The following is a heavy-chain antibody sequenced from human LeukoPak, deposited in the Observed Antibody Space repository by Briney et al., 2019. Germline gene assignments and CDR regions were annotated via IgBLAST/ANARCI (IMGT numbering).Heavy chain of an antibody. CDR2: INHDGGDK. V-gene: IGHV3-7*02. J-gene: IGHJ4*02. Sequence: GGSLRLSCVASRFVFRNYWMSWGRQAPGKGLEWVANINHDGGDKNYVDSVKGRFTISRDNAKSSLYLQMSSLRVEDTAVYYCAITGGPTVTAFDLWGQGILVTVSS. CDR1: RFVFRNYW. CDR3: AITGGPTVTAFDL. D-gene: IGHD4-17*01.